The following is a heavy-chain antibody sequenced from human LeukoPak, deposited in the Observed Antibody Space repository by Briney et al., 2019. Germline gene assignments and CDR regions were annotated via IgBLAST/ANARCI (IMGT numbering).Heavy chain of an antibody. CDR3: AKGNTGSFYSASDY. J-gene: IGHJ4*02. CDR2: IGGSGGST. CDR1: GFTFSSYA. V-gene: IGHV3-23*01. D-gene: IGHD2-15*01. Sequence: GGSLRLSCAASGFTFSSYAMSWVRQAPGKGLEWVSAIGGSGGSTYYADSVKGRFTISRDNSKNTLYLQMNSLRAEDTAVYYCAKGNTGSFYSASDYWGQGTLVTVSS.